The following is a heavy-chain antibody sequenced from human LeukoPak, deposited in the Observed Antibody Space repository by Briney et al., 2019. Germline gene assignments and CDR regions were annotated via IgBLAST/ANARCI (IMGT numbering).Heavy chain of an antibody. D-gene: IGHD2-21*02. J-gene: IGHJ4*02. CDR1: GFTFSSHS. V-gene: IGHV4-34*01. CDR3: ARGRVTPHSFDY. CDR2: INHSGST. Sequence: PGGALRLLCAASGFTFSSHSMKWVRQPPGKGPEWIGEINHSGSTNYNPSLKSRVTISVDTSKNQFSLKLSSVTAADTAVYYCARGRVTPHSFDYWGQGTLVTVSS.